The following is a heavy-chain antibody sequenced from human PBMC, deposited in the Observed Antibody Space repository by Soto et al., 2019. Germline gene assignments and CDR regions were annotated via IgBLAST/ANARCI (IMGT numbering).Heavy chain of an antibody. CDR2: IYYSGST. J-gene: IGHJ6*02. CDR1: GGSISSSSYY. V-gene: IGHV4-39*01. CDR3: ARHGIVGASLNYYYYGMDV. D-gene: IGHD1-26*01. Sequence: PSETLSLTCTVSGGSISSSSYYWGWIRHPPRKGLEWIGSIYYSGSTYYNPSLKSRVTISVDTSKNQFSLKLSSVTAADTAVYYCARHGIVGASLNYYYYGMDVWGQGTTVT.